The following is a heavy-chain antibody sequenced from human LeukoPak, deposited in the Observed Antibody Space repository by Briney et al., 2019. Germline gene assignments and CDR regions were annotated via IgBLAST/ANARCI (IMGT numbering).Heavy chain of an antibody. CDR3: TRTGYRHGMDV. J-gene: IGHJ6*02. CDR2: TSTDGSTT. CDR1: GFTFNNYW. Sequence: GGSLRLSCAASGFTFNNYWIHWVRQAPGKGLVWVSSTSTDGSTTVYGDSVKGRFTISRDNGKNTLDLQLNSLRVEDMAVYFCTRTGYRHGMDVWGQGTTVTVSS. D-gene: IGHD3-16*02. V-gene: IGHV3-74*01.